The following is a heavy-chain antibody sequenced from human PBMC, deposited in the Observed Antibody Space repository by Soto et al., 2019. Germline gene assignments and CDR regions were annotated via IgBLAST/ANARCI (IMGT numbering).Heavy chain of an antibody. CDR3: ASDIVVVVAEPHYFDY. J-gene: IGHJ4*02. V-gene: IGHV1-18*01. CDR1: GYTFPSYG. CDR2: ISAYNGNT. Sequence: QVPLVQSGAEVKKPGASVKVSCKASGYTFPSYGISWVRQAPGQGLEWMGWISAYNGNTNYAQKLQGRVTMTTDTSTSTAYMELRSLRSDDTAVYYCASDIVVVVAEPHYFDYWGQGTLVTVSS. D-gene: IGHD2-15*01.